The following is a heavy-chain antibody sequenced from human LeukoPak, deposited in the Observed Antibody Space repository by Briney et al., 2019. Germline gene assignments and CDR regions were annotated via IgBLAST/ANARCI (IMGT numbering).Heavy chain of an antibody. CDR1: GFSFSSYS. Sequence: PGGSLRLSCAASGFSFSSYSMNWVRQAPGKGLEWVSSISSSSSYIYYADSVKGRFTISRDNAKNSLYLQMNSLRSDDTAVYFCARAQYGGKSGSWCSDLGGRSTLVTVSS. V-gene: IGHV3-21*04. D-gene: IGHD4-23*01. J-gene: IGHJ2*01. CDR2: ISSSSSYI. CDR3: ARAQYGGKSGSWCSDL.